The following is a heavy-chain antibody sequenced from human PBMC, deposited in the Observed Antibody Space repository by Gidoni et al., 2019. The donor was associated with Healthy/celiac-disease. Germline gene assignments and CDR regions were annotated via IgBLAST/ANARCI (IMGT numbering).Heavy chain of an antibody. Sequence: EVQLVETGGGLLQPGGSLRLSCAASGFPVSSNYMSWVRQAPGKGLEWVSVIYSGGSTYYADSVKGRFTISRDNSKNTLYLQMNSLRAEDTAVYYCARDNEITFDAFDIWGQGTMVTVSS. CDR3: ARDNEITFDAFDI. V-gene: IGHV3-53*02. D-gene: IGHD1-1*01. CDR1: GFPVSSNY. J-gene: IGHJ3*02. CDR2: IYSGGST.